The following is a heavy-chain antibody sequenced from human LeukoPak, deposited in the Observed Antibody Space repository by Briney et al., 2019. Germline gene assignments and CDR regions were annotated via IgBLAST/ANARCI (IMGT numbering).Heavy chain of an antibody. CDR1: GFPFSTYA. Sequence: GGSLRLSCAASGFPFSTYAMSWVRQAPGKGLEWVSVISGSGGDTYYADSVKGRFTISRDNSKNTLFLQMNSLRAEDTAVYYCARGGYSSSWYHFDYWGQGTLVTVSS. J-gene: IGHJ4*02. D-gene: IGHD6-13*01. CDR3: ARGGYSSSWYHFDY. CDR2: ISGSGGDT. V-gene: IGHV3-23*01.